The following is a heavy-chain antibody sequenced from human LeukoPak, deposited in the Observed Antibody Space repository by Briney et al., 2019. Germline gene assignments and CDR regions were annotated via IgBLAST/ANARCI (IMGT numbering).Heavy chain of an antibody. Sequence: GGSLRLSCAASGFTFSAYSMNWVRQAPGRGLEWVSYISTTASPVYYADSVKGRFTISRDNAKNSLYLQMNNLRAEDTAIYYCAKEAVAGTNWFDPWGQGTQVTVSS. V-gene: IGHV3-48*01. CDR3: AKEAVAGTNWFDP. CDR2: ISTTASPV. J-gene: IGHJ5*02. CDR1: GFTFSAYS. D-gene: IGHD6-19*01.